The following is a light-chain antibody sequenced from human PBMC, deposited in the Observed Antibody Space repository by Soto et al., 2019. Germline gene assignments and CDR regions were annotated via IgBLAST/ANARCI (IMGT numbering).Light chain of an antibody. CDR1: QTISSW. V-gene: IGKV1-5*03. Sequence: DIQMTQSPSTLSGSVGDRVTITCRASQTISSWLAWYQQKPGKAPKLLIYKASTLKSGVPSRFSGSGSGTKFSLTISSRQPADFSTYYCQHYNSYSSAFGEETTVE. CDR3: QHYNSYSSA. CDR2: KAS. J-gene: IGKJ1*01.